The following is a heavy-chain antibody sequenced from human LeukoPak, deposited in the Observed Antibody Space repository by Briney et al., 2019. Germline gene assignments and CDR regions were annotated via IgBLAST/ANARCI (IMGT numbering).Heavy chain of an antibody. V-gene: IGHV3-33*01. CDR1: GFTFSSYG. CDR2: VWYDGSNK. Sequence: GRSLRLSCAASGFTFSSYGMHWVPQAPGKGLEWVAVVWYDGSNKYYADSVKGRFTISRDNSKNTLYLQMNSLRAEDTAVYYCARGPLYYFDYWGQGTLVTVSS. D-gene: IGHD2-15*01. J-gene: IGHJ4*02. CDR3: ARGPLYYFDY.